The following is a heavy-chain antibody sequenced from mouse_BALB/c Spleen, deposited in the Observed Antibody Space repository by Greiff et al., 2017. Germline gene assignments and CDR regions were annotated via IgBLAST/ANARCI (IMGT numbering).Heavy chain of an antibody. Sequence: EVQLQESGPGLVKPSQSLSLSCTVTGYSFTSDYAWNWIRQFPGNILEWMGYISYSGSTSYNPSLKSRISITRDTSKNQFFLQLNSVTTEDTATYYYARWSLYYPGGGSAMDYWGQGTSVTVSS. J-gene: IGHJ4*01. D-gene: IGHD2-1*01. V-gene: IGHV3-2*02. CDR1: GYSFTSDYA. CDR2: ISYSGST. CDR3: ARWSLYYPGGGSAMDY.